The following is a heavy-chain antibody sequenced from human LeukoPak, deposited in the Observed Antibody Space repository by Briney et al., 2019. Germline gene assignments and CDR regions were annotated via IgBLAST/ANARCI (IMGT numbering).Heavy chain of an antibody. CDR3: ARSRPGTNILAAGGDY. V-gene: IGHV4-34*01. CDR2: INHSGST. CDR1: GGSFSGYY. Sequence: SETLSLTCAVYGGSFSGYYWSWIRQPPGKGLEWIGEINHSGSTNYNPSLKSRVTISVDTSKNQFSLKLSSVTAADTAVYYCARSRPGTNILAAGGDYWGQGTLVTVSS. J-gene: IGHJ4*02. D-gene: IGHD5-12*01.